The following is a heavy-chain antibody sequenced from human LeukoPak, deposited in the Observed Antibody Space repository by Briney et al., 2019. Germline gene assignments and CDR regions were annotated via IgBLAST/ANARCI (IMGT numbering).Heavy chain of an antibody. CDR2: IKQDGSEK. CDR3: ARAFDGDGYNWDNFDY. V-gene: IGHV3-7*01. J-gene: IGHJ4*02. CDR1: GFTFSSYW. Sequence: SGGSLRLSCAASGFTFSSYWMSWVRQAPGKGLEWVANIKQDGSEKYYVDSVKGRFTISRDNAKNSLYLQMNSLRAEDTAVYYCARAFDGDGYNWDNFDYWGQGTLATVSS. D-gene: IGHD5-24*01.